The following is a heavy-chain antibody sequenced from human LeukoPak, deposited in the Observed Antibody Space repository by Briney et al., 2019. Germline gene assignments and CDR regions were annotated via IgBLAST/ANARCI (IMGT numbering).Heavy chain of an antibody. D-gene: IGHD6-6*01. J-gene: IGHJ4*02. CDR1: GGTFSSYA. V-gene: IGHV1-69*06. CDR3: ARSIAARALDY. Sequence: GASVKVSCKASGGTFSSYAISWVRQAPGQGLEWMGGIIPIFGTANYAQKFQGRVTITADKSTSTAYMALSSLRSEDTAAYYCARSIAARALDYWGQGTLVTVSS. CDR2: IIPIFGTA.